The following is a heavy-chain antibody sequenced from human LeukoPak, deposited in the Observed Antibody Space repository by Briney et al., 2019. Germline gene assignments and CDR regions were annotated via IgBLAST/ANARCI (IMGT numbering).Heavy chain of an antibody. CDR3: ASLRRYTTQRPVGAFDI. CDR1: GGSFSGYY. J-gene: IGHJ3*02. Sequence: PSETLSLTCAVYGGSFSGYYWSWIRQPPGKGLEWIGEINHSGSTNYNPSLKSRVTISVDTSKNQFSLKLSSVTAADTAVYYCASLRRYTTQRPVGAFDIWGQGTMVTVSS. V-gene: IGHV4-34*01. CDR2: INHSGST. D-gene: IGHD1-1*01.